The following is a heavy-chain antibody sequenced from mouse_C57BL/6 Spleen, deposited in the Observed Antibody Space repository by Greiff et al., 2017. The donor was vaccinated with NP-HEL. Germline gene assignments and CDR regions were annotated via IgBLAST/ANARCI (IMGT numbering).Heavy chain of an antibody. V-gene: IGHV1-53*01. Sequence: QVQLKQPGTELVKPGASVKLSCKASGYTFTSYWMHWVKQRPGQGLEWIGNINPSNGGTNYNEKFKSKATLTVDKSSSTAYMQLSSLTSEDSAVYYCARGEAYSPWFAYWGQGTLVTVSA. CDR2: INPSNGGT. D-gene: IGHD2-12*01. CDR3: ARGEAYSPWFAY. CDR1: GYTFTSYW. J-gene: IGHJ3*01.